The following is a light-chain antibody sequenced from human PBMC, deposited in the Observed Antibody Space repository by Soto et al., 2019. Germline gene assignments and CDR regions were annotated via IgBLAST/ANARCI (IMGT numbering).Light chain of an antibody. CDR1: QSVSSSY. CDR2: GAS. Sequence: EIVLTQSPGTLSLSPGERATLSCRASQSVSSSYLAWYQQKPGQAPRLLIYGASSRATGIPDRFSGSGSGTDFTLTISRLEPEDFAVYYCQQYCTSPLTCGGGTKVEIK. V-gene: IGKV3-20*01. CDR3: QQYCTSPLT. J-gene: IGKJ4*01.